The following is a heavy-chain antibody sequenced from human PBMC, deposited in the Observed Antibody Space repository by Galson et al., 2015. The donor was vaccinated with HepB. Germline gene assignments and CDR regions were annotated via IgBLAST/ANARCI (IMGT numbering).Heavy chain of an antibody. CDR2: IKQDGSEK. D-gene: IGHD4-17*01. V-gene: IGHV3-7*03. J-gene: IGHJ4*02. Sequence: SLRLSCAASGFTFSSYWMSWVRQAPGKGLEWVANIKQDGSEKYYVDSVKGRFTISRDNAKNSLYLQMNSLRAEDTAVYYCASTYGDYVARFDYWGQGTLVTVSS. CDR3: ASTYGDYVARFDY. CDR1: GFTFSSYW.